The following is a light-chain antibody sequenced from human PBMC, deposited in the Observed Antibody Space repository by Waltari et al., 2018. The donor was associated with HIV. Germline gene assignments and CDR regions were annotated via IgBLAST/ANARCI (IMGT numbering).Light chain of an antibody. CDR1: NLEYKS. J-gene: IGLJ3*02. CDR3: QVWDSSTDHVV. Sequence: SYVLTQPPSVSLAPGKTANITSGGSNLEYKSVHWYQQKKGRAPKLLIFYDTDRPSGIPQRIAGSNSGDTATLTIRRVGPGDDADYFCQVWDSSTDHVVFGGGTKLTVL. CDR2: YDT. V-gene: IGLV3-21*04.